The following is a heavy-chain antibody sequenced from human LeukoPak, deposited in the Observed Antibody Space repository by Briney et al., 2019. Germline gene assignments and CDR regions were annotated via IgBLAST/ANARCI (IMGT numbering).Heavy chain of an antibody. V-gene: IGHV3-30*02. Sequence: GGSLRLSCAASGFTFSSYVIHWVRQAPGKGLEWVAFIRYDGSNKYYADSVKGRFTISRDNSKNTLYLQMNSLRAEDTAVYYCAKDGRPYYDFWSGYYTPYYFDYWGQGTLVTVSS. CDR1: GFTFSSYV. D-gene: IGHD3-3*01. CDR3: AKDGRPYYDFWSGYYTPYYFDY. J-gene: IGHJ4*02. CDR2: IRYDGSNK.